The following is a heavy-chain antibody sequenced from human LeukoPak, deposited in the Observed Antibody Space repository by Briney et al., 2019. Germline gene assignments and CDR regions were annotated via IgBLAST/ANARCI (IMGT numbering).Heavy chain of an antibody. Sequence: ASVKVSCKASGYTFTSYYMHWVRQAPGQGLEWMGLINPRGGSTSYAQKFQGRVTMTRDTSTSTVYMELSSLRSEDTAVYSCARGGGVVNYYMDVWGKGTTVTVSS. D-gene: IGHD3-3*01. CDR3: ARGGGVVNYYMDV. CDR2: INPRGGST. V-gene: IGHV1-46*01. CDR1: GYTFTSYY. J-gene: IGHJ6*03.